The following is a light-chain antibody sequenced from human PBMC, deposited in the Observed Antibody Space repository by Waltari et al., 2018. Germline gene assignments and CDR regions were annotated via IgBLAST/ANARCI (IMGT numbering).Light chain of an antibody. CDR1: QSVRRY. J-gene: IGKJ2*01. CDR3: QQRSNWPPKYT. V-gene: IGKV3-11*01. Sequence: TQSPATLSVSLGERATLSCRASQSVRRYLAWYQQKPGQAPRLLIYDASNRATGIPARFSGSGSGTDFTLTISSLEPEDFAVYYCQQRSNWPPKYTFGQGTKLEIK. CDR2: DAS.